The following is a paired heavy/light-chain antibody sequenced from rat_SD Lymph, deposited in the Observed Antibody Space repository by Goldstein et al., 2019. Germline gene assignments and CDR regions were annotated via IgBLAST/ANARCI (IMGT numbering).Heavy chain of an antibody. CDR3: ARRLFDY. CDR1: GFTFSNYG. V-gene: IGHV5-34*01. CDR2: ISSGSSYI. Sequence: EVQLVESGGGLVQPGRSLKLSCVASGFTFSNYGMNWIRQAPGKGLEWVAYISSGSSYIYYAETVKGRFTISRDNAKNTLYLQMTSLRSEDTALYYCARRLFDYWGQGVMVTVSS. J-gene: IGHJ2*01.
Light chain of an antibody. Sequence: DIQMTQSPSSLPASLGDRVTITCRASQDIGNYLRWFQQKPGKSPRLMIYGATNLAAGVPSRFSGSRSGSDYSLTINSLESEDMAIYYCLQHNEYPYTFGAGTKLELK. CDR1: QDIGNY. J-gene: IGKJ2-3*01. CDR2: GAT. CDR3: LQHNEYPYT. V-gene: IGKV14S18*01.